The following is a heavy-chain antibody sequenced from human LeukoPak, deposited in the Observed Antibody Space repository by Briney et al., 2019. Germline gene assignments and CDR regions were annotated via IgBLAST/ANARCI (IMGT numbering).Heavy chain of an antibody. Sequence: PSETLSLTCTVSGGSTSSYYWSWIRQPPGKGLEWIGYIYYSGSTNHNPSLKSRVTISVDTSKNQFSLKLSSVTAADTAVYYCARASGSYPPYYYYGMDVWGQGTTVTVSS. D-gene: IGHD1-26*01. V-gene: IGHV4-59*01. CDR2: IYYSGST. J-gene: IGHJ6*02. CDR3: ARASGSYPPYYYYGMDV. CDR1: GGSTSSYY.